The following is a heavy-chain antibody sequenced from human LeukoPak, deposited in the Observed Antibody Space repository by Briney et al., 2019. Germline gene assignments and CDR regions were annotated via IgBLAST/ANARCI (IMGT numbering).Heavy chain of an antibody. V-gene: IGHV4-59*12. D-gene: IGHD6-19*01. CDR1: GGSLSNYY. J-gene: IGHJ4*02. CDR3: ARGRRQWRFDY. Sequence: SETLSLTCTVSGGSLSNYYWSWIRQPPGKGPEWMGYRYHSGSSNYNPSLKGRVTISVDTSKNQFSLKLSSVTAADTAVYYCARGRRQWRFDYWGQGTLVTVSS. CDR2: RYHSGSS.